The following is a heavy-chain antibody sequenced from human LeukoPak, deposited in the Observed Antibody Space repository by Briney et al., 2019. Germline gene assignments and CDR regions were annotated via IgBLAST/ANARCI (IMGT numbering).Heavy chain of an antibody. CDR1: GGSFSGYY. CDR3: ARFIWGSYRYYIDY. CDR2: INHSGST. D-gene: IGHD3-16*02. J-gene: IGHJ4*02. Sequence: SETLSLTCAVYGGSFSGYYWSWIRQPPGKGLEWIGEINHSGSTNYNPSLKSRVTISVDTSKNQFSLKLSSVTAADTAVYYCARFIWGSYRYYIDYWGQGTPVTVSS. V-gene: IGHV4-34*01.